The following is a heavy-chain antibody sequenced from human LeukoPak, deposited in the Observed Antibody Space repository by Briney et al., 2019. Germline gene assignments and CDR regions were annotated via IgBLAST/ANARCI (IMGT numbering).Heavy chain of an antibody. CDR2: ISPGGGTT. V-gene: IGHV3-23*01. CDR3: AHLGSTTVVTQRDAFDI. J-gene: IGHJ3*02. Sequence: PGGSLRLSCAVSGFAFGSEAMSWVRQSPARGLEWVASISPGGGTTYYADYVKGRFTISRDNSNNSLFVQMNSLRAEDTAVYYCAHLGSTTVVTQRDAFDIWGQGTMVTVSS. D-gene: IGHD4-23*01. CDR1: GFAFGSEA.